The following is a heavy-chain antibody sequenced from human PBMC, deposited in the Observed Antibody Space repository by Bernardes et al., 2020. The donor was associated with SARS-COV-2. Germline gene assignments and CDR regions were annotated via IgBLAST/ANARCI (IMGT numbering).Heavy chain of an antibody. D-gene: IGHD3-10*01. Sequence: GGSLRLSCAASGIMFNIYGMNWVRQAPGKGPEWVAMIRYHGRDKYYADSVKGRFTISRDNSKNTVDLQMNSLRSEDTAVYYCVGGPGSGTHRSAFDIWGLGTLVIVSS. CDR2: IRYHGRDK. J-gene: IGHJ3*02. CDR1: GIMFNIYG. V-gene: IGHV3-33*01. CDR3: VGGPGSGTHRSAFDI.